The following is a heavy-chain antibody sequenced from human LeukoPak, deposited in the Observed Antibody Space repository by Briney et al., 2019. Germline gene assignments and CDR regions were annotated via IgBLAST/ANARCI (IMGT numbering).Heavy chain of an antibody. CDR2: INPNSGDT. Sequence: ASVKVSCKASGYTFTDYYINWVRQAPGQGLEWIGWINPNSGDTNYAQKFQDRVTMTRDTSISTAYMELSRLRSDDTAVYYCARVIAAAEYYFDYWGQGTLVTVSS. J-gene: IGHJ4*02. D-gene: IGHD6-13*01. CDR1: GYTFTDYY. V-gene: IGHV1-2*02. CDR3: ARVIAAAEYYFDY.